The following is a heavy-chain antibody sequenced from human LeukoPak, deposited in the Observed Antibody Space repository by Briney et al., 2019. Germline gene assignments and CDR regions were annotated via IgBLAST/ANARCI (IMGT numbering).Heavy chain of an antibody. J-gene: IGHJ4*02. CDR2: ISGSGGST. V-gene: IGHV3-23*01. CDR1: GFTFSSYA. D-gene: IGHD4-11*01. Sequence: GGSLRLPCAASGFTFSSYAMSWVRQAPGKGLEWVSAISGSGGSTYYADSVKGRFTISRDNSKNTLYLQMNSLRAEDTAVYYCAKEPRHYSNYPYFGYWGQGTLVTVSS. CDR3: AKEPRHYSNYPYFGY.